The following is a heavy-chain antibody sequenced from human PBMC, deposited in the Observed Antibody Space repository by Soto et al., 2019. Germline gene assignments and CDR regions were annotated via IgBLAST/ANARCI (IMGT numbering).Heavy chain of an antibody. CDR1: GFTFSNYA. CDR3: AKFFVETGSKSGLPWSFHY. J-gene: IGHJ4*02. CDR2: ISGRGGTT. Sequence: EVQLLESGGGLVQPGRSLRLSCAASGFTFSNYAMNWVRQAPGQGLDWVSAISGRGGTTYYADSVKGRFTISRDNSKNTLFLQMNSLRAEDAAVYYCAKFFVETGSKSGLPWSFHYWGQGTLVTVSS. D-gene: IGHD6-25*01. V-gene: IGHV3-23*01.